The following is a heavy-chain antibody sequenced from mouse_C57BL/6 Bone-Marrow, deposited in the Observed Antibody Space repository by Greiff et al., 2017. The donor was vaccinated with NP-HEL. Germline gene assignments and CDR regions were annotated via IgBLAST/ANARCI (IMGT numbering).Heavy chain of an antibody. CDR1: GYTFTSYW. Sequence: QVQPQQPGAELVKPGASVKLSCKASGYTFTSYWMQWVKQRPGQGLEWIGEIDPSDSYTNYNQKFKGKATLTVDTSSSTAYMQLSSLTSEDSAVYYCARPPYYYGSSYGFAYWGQGTLVTVSA. J-gene: IGHJ3*01. D-gene: IGHD1-1*01. CDR2: IDPSDSYT. CDR3: ARPPYYYGSSYGFAY. V-gene: IGHV1-50*01.